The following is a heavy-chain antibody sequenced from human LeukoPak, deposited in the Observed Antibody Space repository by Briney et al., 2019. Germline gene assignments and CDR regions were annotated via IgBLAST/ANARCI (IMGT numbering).Heavy chain of an antibody. V-gene: IGHV1-46*01. D-gene: IGHD6-13*01. CDR2: INPSGGST. Sequence: ASVKVSCKASGYTFTSYYMHWVRQAPGQGLEWMGIINPSGGSTSYAQKFQGRVTMTRDTSTSTVYMELSSLRSEDTAVYYCARTVEQQLGYYYYYGMDVWGQGTTVTVSS. CDR1: GYTFTSYY. CDR3: ARTVEQQLGYYYYYGMDV. J-gene: IGHJ6*02.